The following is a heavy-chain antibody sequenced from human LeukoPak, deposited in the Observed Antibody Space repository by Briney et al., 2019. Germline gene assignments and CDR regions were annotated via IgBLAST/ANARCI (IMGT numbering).Heavy chain of an antibody. D-gene: IGHD4-11*01. J-gene: IGHJ4*02. CDR3: ARGLPADY. CDR1: GGSISSYY. CDR2: IHYSGAT. Sequence: SETLSLTCTVSGGSISSYYWSWIRQPPGKGLEWIGYIHYSGATNYNPSLKSRVTISVDTSKNQFSLKLRSVTAADTAVYYCARGLPADYWGQGTLVTVSS. V-gene: IGHV4-59*01.